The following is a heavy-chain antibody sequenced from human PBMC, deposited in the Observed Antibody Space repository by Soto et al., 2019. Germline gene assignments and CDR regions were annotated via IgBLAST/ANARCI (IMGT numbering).Heavy chain of an antibody. D-gene: IGHD4-4*01. CDR1: GFSLSTGGRG. CDR2: IYWNDDK. J-gene: IGHJ5*02. CDR3: AHRGYSNYPSDNCFDP. Sequence: ESVPTLVNPTQTLTLTCSFSGFSLSTGGRGVGWIRQPPGKALEWLALIYWNDDKRYSPSLKNRLTITKDTSKNQVVLTLTNMDPLDTARSYCAHRGYSNYPSDNCFDPCRQGTRVTISS. V-gene: IGHV2-5*01.